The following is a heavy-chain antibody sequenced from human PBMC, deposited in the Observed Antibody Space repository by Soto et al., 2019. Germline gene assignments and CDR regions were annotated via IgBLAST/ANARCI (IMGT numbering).Heavy chain of an antibody. V-gene: IGHV1-8*01. D-gene: IGHD3-16*01. CDR1: GYTFTSYD. CDR3: AREVAGTFVP. J-gene: IGHJ5*02. Sequence: QVQLVQSGAEVKKPGASVKVSCKASGYTFTSYDINWVRQATGQGLEWMGWMNPNSGNTAYAQKIQGTVTRTRNTSISTAYMELSSLRSADTAVYYCAREVAGTFVPWGQGTLVTVSS. CDR2: MNPNSGNT.